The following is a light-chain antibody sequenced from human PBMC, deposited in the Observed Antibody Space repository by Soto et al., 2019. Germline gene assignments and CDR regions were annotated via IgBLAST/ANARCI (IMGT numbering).Light chain of an antibody. V-gene: IGKV3-20*01. CDR2: GAS. CDR3: QQYDNWPGT. Sequence: EIVLTQSPGTLSLSPGERATLSCRASQSVSSSYLAWYQQKPGQAPRLLIYGASNRATDIPARFSGSGSGTEFTLTISRLQPEDFAVYYCQQYDNWPGTFGQGTKVDIK. J-gene: IGKJ1*01. CDR1: QSVSSSY.